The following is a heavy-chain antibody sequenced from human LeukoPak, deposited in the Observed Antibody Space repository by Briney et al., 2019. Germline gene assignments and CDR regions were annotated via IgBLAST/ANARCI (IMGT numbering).Heavy chain of an antibody. J-gene: IGHJ4*02. CDR2: ISSSGSTI. D-gene: IGHD3-10*01. Sequence: PGGSLRLSCAASGFTFRDYYMSWIRQAPGKGLEWVSYISSSGSTIYYADSVKGRFTISRDNAKNSLYPQMNSLRAEDTAVYYCARDRYYYGSGSSNWGQGTLVTVSS. V-gene: IGHV3-11*01. CDR3: ARDRYYYGSGSSN. CDR1: GFTFRDYY.